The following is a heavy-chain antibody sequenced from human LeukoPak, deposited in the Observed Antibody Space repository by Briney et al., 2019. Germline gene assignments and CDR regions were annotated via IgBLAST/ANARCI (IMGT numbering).Heavy chain of an antibody. CDR2: LIPSLNIA. J-gene: IGHJ4*02. V-gene: IGHV1-69*04. CDR3: AIGSYYFDF. CDR1: GGTFSSKV. Sequence: SVKVSCKASGGTFSSKVISWVRQAPGQGLEWMGRLIPSLNIANYAQKFQGRLTIIADKSTGTAYMDLTSLRSEDSALYYCAIGSYYFDFWGQGTLVTVSS. D-gene: IGHD3-16*01.